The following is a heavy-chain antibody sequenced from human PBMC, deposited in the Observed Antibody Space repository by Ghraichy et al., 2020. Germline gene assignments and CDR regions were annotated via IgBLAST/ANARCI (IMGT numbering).Heavy chain of an antibody. D-gene: IGHD2-21*02. J-gene: IGHJ4*02. CDR3: VRGEGDNCGGDCHSLDY. V-gene: IGHV3-48*02. CDR2: ISSISSPI. CDR1: GFTFSTYS. Sequence: GGSLRLSCAASGFTFSTYSINWVRQAPGQGLEWVSYISSISSPIYYADSVKGRFTISRDNAKKSLYLQMDSLRDDDTAVYYCVRGEGDNCGGDCHSLDYWGQGTLVTVSS.